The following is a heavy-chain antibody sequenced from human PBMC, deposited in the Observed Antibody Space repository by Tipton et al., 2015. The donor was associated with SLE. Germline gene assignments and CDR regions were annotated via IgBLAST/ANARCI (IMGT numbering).Heavy chain of an antibody. CDR1: GGSISRNNW. V-gene: IGHV4-4*01. D-gene: IGHD2-8*01. J-gene: IGHJ4*02. CDR2: IYHRGST. CDR3: ARGTLSNGIDY. Sequence: TLSLTCAVFGGSISRNNWWSWVRQPPGKGLEWIGEIYHRGSTNYNPSLKSRVTISIDTSKNQFSLHVNSVTPEDTAVYFCARGTLSNGIDYWGQGTLVSVSS.